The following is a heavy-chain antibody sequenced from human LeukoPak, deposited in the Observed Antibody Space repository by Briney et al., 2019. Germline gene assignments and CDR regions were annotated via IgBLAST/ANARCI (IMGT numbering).Heavy chain of an antibody. CDR3: ARGSGSYYDY. Sequence: GGSLGLSCAASGFTFSSYNMNWVRQAPGKGLEWVSYISTSSSTTYYADSVKGRFTLSRDNAKNSLYLQMNSLRDEDTAVYYCARGSGSYYDYWGQGTLVTVSS. CDR2: ISTSSSTT. D-gene: IGHD3-10*01. V-gene: IGHV3-48*02. CDR1: GFTFSSYN. J-gene: IGHJ4*02.